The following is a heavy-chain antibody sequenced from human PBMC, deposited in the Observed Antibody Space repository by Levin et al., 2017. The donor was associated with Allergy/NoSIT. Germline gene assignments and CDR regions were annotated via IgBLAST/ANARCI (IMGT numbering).Heavy chain of an antibody. CDR3: ARRYCSSSSCSPGDY. Sequence: ASVKVSCKASGYIFTTYAMNWVRQAPGQGLEWMGWISTNAGKPTYAQGFAGRIVFSLDTSVSTAYLQISSLKAEDTAVYYCARRYCSSSSCSPGDYWGQGTLVTVSS. D-gene: IGHD2-2*01. CDR2: ISTNAGKP. V-gene: IGHV7-4-1*02. J-gene: IGHJ4*02. CDR1: GYIFTTYA.